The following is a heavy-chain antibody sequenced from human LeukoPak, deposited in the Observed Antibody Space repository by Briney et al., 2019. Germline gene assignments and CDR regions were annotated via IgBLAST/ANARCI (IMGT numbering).Heavy chain of an antibody. J-gene: IGHJ2*01. V-gene: IGHV3-21*01. CDR2: ISSSGSHI. CDR1: ESTFSSFP. CDR3: AKIGVSGQWYFDL. D-gene: IGHD5/OR15-5a*01. Sequence: GGSLRRSCTASESTFSSFPMSWVRQAPGRGLEWISSISSSGSHIYYADSLKGRFTVSRDNAKNSLYVQMNSLRAEDTAVYYCAKIGVSGQWYFDLWGRGTLVTVSS.